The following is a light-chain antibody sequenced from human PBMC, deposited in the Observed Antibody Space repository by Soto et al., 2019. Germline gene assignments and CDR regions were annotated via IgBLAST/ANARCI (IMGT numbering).Light chain of an antibody. J-gene: IGKJ5*01. CDR3: QQYNNWPPLT. Sequence: EIVLTQSPATLSLSPGERATVSCRASQSVSSYLAWYQQKPGQAPRLLIYGASTRATGIPARFSGSGSGTEFTLTISSLQSEDFAVYYCQQYNNWPPLTFGQGTRLEIK. CDR2: GAS. V-gene: IGKV3D-15*01. CDR1: QSVSSY.